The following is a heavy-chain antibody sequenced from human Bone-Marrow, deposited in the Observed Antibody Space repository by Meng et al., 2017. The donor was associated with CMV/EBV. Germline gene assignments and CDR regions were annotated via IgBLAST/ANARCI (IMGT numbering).Heavy chain of an antibody. CDR2: INHSGST. CDR3: ARMIAAAFDY. V-gene: IGHV4-34*01. D-gene: IGHD6-13*01. CDR1: GGSFSGYY. Sequence: GSLRLSCAVYGGSFSGYYWSWIRQPPGKGLEWIGEINHSGSTNYNPSLKSRVTISVDTSKNQFSLKLSSVTAADTAVYYCARMIAAAFDYWGQGTLVTVSS. J-gene: IGHJ4*02.